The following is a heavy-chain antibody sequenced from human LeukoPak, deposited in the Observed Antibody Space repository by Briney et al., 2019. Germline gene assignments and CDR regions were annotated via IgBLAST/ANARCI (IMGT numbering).Heavy chain of an antibody. V-gene: IGHV4-59*12. CDR2: IYYSGST. D-gene: IGHD4-23*01. CDR1: GGSISSYY. CDR3: ARASFDVVTEGYSDY. Sequence: PSETLSLTCTVSGGSISSYYWSWIRQPPGKGLEWIGYIYYSGSTNYNPSLKSRVTISVDTSKNQFSLKLSSVAAADTAVYYCARASFDVVTEGYSDYWGQGTLVTVSS. J-gene: IGHJ4*02.